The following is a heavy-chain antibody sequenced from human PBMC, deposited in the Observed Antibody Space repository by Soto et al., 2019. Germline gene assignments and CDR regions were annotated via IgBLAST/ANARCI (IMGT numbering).Heavy chain of an antibody. Sequence: SVKVSCKASGGTFSSYAISWVRQAPGQGLEWMGGIIPIFGTANYAQKFQGRVTITADKSTSTAYMELSSLRSEDTAVYYCARESVEVVAATTLSFYGMDVWGQGTTVTVSS. CDR3: ARESVEVVAATTLSFYGMDV. CDR1: GGTFSSYA. V-gene: IGHV1-69*06. D-gene: IGHD2-15*01. CDR2: IIPIFGTA. J-gene: IGHJ6*02.